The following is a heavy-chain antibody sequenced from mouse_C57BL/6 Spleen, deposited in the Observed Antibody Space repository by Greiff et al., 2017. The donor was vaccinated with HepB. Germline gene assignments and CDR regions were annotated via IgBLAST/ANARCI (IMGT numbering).Heavy chain of an antibody. CDR3: AREITSYYFDY. D-gene: IGHD1-1*01. CDR2: ISDGGSYT. Sequence: EVQLVESGGGLVKPGGSLKLSCAASGFTFSSYATSWVRQTPEKRLEWVATISDGGSYTYYPDNVKGRFTISRDNAKNNLYLQMSHLKSEDTAMYYCAREITSYYFDYWGQGTTLTVSS. J-gene: IGHJ2*01. V-gene: IGHV5-4*01. CDR1: GFTFSSYA.